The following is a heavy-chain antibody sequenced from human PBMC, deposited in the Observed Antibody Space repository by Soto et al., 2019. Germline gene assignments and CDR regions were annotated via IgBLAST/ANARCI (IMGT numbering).Heavy chain of an antibody. CDR3: ARGYCTATICDPWFDP. D-gene: IGHD2-8*02. CDR2: IYPGDSDT. V-gene: IGHV5-51*01. Sequence: PGESLKISCQGSGYAFSSSWIAWVRQMPGKGLEWMGTIYPGDSDTRYSPSFQGQVTISVDKSITTAYLQWSSLKASDTAMYYCARGYCTATICDPWFDPWGQGTLVTVSS. CDR1: GYAFSSSW. J-gene: IGHJ5*02.